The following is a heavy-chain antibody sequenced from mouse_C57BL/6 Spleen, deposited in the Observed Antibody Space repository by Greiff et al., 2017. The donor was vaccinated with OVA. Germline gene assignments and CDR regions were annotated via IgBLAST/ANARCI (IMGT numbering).Heavy chain of an antibody. J-gene: IGHJ4*01. CDR1: GFNIKNTY. D-gene: IGHD1-1*01. Sequence: EVQLQQSVAELVRPGASVKLSCTASGFNIKNTYMHWVKQRPEQGLEWIGRIDPANGNTKYAPKFQGKATITADTSSNTAYLQLSSLTSEDTAIYYCAGSGYYGSPELDYHAMDYWGQGTSVTVSS. CDR2: IDPANGNT. CDR3: AGSGYYGSPELDYHAMDY. V-gene: IGHV14-3*01.